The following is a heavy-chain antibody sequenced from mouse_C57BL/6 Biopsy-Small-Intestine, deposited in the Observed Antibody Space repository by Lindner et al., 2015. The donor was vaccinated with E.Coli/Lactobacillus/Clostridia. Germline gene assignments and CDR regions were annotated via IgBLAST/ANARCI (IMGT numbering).Heavy chain of an antibody. D-gene: IGHD2-4*01. Sequence: VQLQESGAELARPGXSVKLSCKASGYTFTSFGISWVKQRTGQGLEWIGEIYPRSGNTYYNEKFKGKATLTADKSSSTAYMELRSLTSEDSAVYFCARDDYAWYFGCLGHRDHGHRLL. CDR3: ARDDYAWYFGC. J-gene: IGHJ1*03. CDR2: IYPRSGNT. CDR1: GYTFTSFG. V-gene: IGHV1-81*01.